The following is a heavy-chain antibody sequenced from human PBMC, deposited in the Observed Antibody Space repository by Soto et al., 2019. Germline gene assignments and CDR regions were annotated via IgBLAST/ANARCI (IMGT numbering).Heavy chain of an antibody. J-gene: IGHJ4*02. CDR3: ARGPTISGAAAGTNFDY. CDR1: GFTFSSYA. Sequence: QVQLVESGGGVVQPGRSLRLSCAASGFTFSSYAMHWVRQAPGKGLEWVAVISYDGSNKYYAGSVKGRFTISRDNSKNTLYLQMNSLRAEDTAVYYCARGPTISGAAAGTNFDYWGQGTLVTVSS. CDR2: ISYDGSNK. D-gene: IGHD6-13*01. V-gene: IGHV3-30-3*01.